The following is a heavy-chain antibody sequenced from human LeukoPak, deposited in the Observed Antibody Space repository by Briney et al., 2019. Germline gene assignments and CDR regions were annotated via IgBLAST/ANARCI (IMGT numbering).Heavy chain of an antibody. D-gene: IGHD3-10*01. Sequence: SETLSLTCTVSGYSISSGYYWGWIRRPPGKGLEWIGSIYHSGSTYYNPSLKSRVTISVDTSKNQFSLKLSSVTAADTAVYYCARVEGSGSFVIDYWGQGTLVTVSS. CDR1: GYSISSGYY. CDR3: ARVEGSGSFVIDY. CDR2: IYHSGST. J-gene: IGHJ4*02. V-gene: IGHV4-38-2*02.